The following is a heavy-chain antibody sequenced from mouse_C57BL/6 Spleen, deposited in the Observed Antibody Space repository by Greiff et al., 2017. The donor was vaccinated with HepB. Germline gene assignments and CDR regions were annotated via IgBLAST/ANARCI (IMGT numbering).Heavy chain of an antibody. J-gene: IGHJ1*03. CDR3: ARFSSDG. Sequence: QVQLQQPGAELVRPGTSVKLSCKASGYTFTSYWMHWVKQRPGQGLEWIGVIDPSDSYTNYNQKFKGKATLTVDTSSSTAYMQLSSLTSEDSAVYYCARFSSDGWGKGTTVNVSS. CDR1: GYTFTSYW. CDR2: IDPSDSYT. V-gene: IGHV1-59*01.